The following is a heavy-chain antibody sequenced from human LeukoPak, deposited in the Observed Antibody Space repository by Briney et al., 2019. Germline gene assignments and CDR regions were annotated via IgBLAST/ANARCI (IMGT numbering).Heavy chain of an antibody. D-gene: IGHD3-9*01. CDR3: ARRHYDILTGSPGLDY. CDR2: IYSDGST. CDR1: GFTVSSNY. J-gene: IGHJ4*02. Sequence: GGSLRLSCAASGFTVSSNYMSRVRQAPGKGLEWVSVIYSDGSTYYADSVKGRFTISRDNSKNTVYLQMNSLRAEDTAVYYCARRHYDILTGSPGLDYWGQGTLVTVSS. V-gene: IGHV3-66*01.